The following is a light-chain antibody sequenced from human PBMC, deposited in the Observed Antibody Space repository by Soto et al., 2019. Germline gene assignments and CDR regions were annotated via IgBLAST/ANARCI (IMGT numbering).Light chain of an antibody. CDR2: RND. CDR1: SSNLGGNY. J-gene: IGLJ2*01. V-gene: IGLV1-47*01. CDR3: SACDDSWRGR. Sequence: QSVLTQPPSAAGTPGQSVTISGSGSSSNLGGNYVYWYQQLPGTSPKLLIYRNDQRPSGVPDRFSGSKSGSSASLAISGLRSQDEADEYGSACDDSWRGRFGG.